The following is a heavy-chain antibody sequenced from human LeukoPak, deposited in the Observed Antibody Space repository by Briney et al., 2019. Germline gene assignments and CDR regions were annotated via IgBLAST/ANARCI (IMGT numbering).Heavy chain of an antibody. J-gene: IGHJ4*02. Sequence: GGSLRLSCAASGFTFSSYAMNWVRQAPGKGLEWVSYISGTRGTIYAESVKGRFTISRDNAKNSVYLQMNSLRAEDTAMYYCARDRANYYFDYWGQGTLVTVSS. CDR2: ISGTRGTI. V-gene: IGHV3-48*01. D-gene: IGHD3-10*01. CDR3: ARDRANYYFDY. CDR1: GFTFSSYA.